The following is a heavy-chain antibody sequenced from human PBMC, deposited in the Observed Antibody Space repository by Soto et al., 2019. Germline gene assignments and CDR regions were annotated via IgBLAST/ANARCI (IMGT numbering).Heavy chain of an antibody. CDR1: GGSFSGYY. V-gene: IGHV4-34*01. CDR2: INHSGST. CDR3: ARGQMSGYDYPRGNFDY. J-gene: IGHJ4*02. D-gene: IGHD5-12*01. Sequence: SETPSLTCAVYGGSFSGYYWSWIRQQPGKGLEWIGEINHSGSTNYNPSLKSRVTISVDTSKNQFSLKLSSVTAADTAVYYCARGQMSGYDYPRGNFDYWGQGTLVTVSS.